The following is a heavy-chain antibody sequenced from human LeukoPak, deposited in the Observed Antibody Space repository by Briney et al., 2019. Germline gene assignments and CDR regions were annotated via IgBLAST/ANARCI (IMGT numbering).Heavy chain of an antibody. V-gene: IGHV3-74*01. CDR2: INSDGITT. CDR3: ARDRVGYNRFDY. Sequence: PGGSLRLSCAASGFTFSSYWMHWVRQAPGQGLVWVSRINSDGITTSYADSVKGRFTISRDNAKNTMYLQMNSLRAEDTAVYYCARDRVGYNRFDYWGQGTLVTVSS. CDR1: GFTFSSYW. D-gene: IGHD5-18*01. J-gene: IGHJ4*02.